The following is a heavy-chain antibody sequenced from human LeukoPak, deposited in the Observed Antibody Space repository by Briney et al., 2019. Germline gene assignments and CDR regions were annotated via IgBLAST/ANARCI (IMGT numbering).Heavy chain of an antibody. CDR2: IYSGGST. CDR1: GFTVSSNY. D-gene: IGHD6-13*01. J-gene: IGHJ4*02. V-gene: IGHV3-53*01. Sequence: PGGSLRLSCAASGFTVSSNYMSWVRQAPGKGLEWVSVIYSGGSTYYADSVKGRFTIPRDNSKNTLYLQMNSLRAEDTAVYYCAREHSSSWSHFDYWGQGTLVTVSS. CDR3: AREHSSSWSHFDY.